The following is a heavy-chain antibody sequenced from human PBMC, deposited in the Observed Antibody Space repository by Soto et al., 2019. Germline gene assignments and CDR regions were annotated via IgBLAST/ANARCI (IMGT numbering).Heavy chain of an antibody. CDR2: IIPIFGTA. J-gene: IGHJ4*02. CDR1: GGTFSSYA. CDR3: ERRRSDTAMAPYDY. Sequence: QVQLVQSGAEVKKPGSSVKVSCKASGGTFSSYAISWVRQAPGQGLEWMGGIIPIFGTANYAQKFQGRVTISADKATSTAYMELSSLRSEDTAVYYCERRRSDTAMAPYDYWGQGTLVTVSS. D-gene: IGHD5-18*01. V-gene: IGHV1-69*06.